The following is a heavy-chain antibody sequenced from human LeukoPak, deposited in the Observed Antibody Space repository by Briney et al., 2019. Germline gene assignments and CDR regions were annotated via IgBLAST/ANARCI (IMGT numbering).Heavy chain of an antibody. D-gene: IGHD3-10*01. Sequence: SQTLSLTCTVSGGSISSSSYYWGWIRQSPGKGLEWIGSISYSGTTYYNPSLKSRVTISVDTSKNQFSLKLNSVTAADTAVFYCAANSADYNTLGSSYKVWGQGTLVTVSS. CDR3: AANSADYNTLGSSYKV. CDR1: GGSISSSSYY. J-gene: IGHJ4*02. CDR2: ISYSGTT. V-gene: IGHV4-39*01.